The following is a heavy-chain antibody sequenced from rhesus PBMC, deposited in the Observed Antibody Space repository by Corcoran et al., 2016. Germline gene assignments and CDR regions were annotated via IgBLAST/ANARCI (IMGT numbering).Heavy chain of an antibody. CDR3: ARRWVRWAASDPFDY. V-gene: IGHV3-110*02. D-gene: IGHD6-25*01. CDR1: GFTFSDHY. CDR2: ISSGSGSTT. J-gene: IGHJ4*01. Sequence: EVQLVESGGGLVQPGGSLRLSCAASGFTFSDHYMDWVHQAPGKGLEWVSSISSGSGSTTLYPNSVKGRFTISREKAKNTVYLQMNSLRAEDTAVYYCARRWVRWAASDPFDYWGQGVLVTVSS.